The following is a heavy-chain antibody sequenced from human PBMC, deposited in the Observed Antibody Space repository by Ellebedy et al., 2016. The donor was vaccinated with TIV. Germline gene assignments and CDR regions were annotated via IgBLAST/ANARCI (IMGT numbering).Heavy chain of an antibody. CDR3: VKNRASLDH. CDR1: EFTFSTYW. J-gene: IGHJ4*02. V-gene: IGHV3-74*01. D-gene: IGHD2/OR15-2a*01. Sequence: PGGSLRLSCAASEFTFSTYWMNWVRQAPGKGLVWVSHIYRDASDATYADSVKGRFSISRDNAKNSLYLQMNSLRAEDTAIYYCVKNRASLDHWGQGALVTVSS. CDR2: IYRDASDA.